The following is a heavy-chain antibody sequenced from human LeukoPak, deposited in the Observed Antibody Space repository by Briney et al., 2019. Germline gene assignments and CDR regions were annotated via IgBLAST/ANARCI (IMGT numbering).Heavy chain of an antibody. J-gene: IGHJ5*02. CDR3: ARDRRVPGTTFGYNWFDP. V-gene: IGHV1-2*06. D-gene: IGHD1-7*01. CDR1: GYTFTGYY. CDR2: INPNSGGT. Sequence: ASLKVSCKASGYTFTGYYMHWVRQAPGQGLEWMGRINPNSGGTNYAQKFQGRVTMTRDTSISTAYMELSRLRSDDTAVYYCARDRRVPGTTFGYNWFDPWGQGTLVTVSS.